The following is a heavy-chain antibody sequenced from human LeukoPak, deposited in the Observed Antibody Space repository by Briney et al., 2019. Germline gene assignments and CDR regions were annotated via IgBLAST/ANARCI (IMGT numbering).Heavy chain of an antibody. CDR3: VRHIYGDPVAFDL. D-gene: IGHD4-17*01. J-gene: IGHJ3*01. Sequence: TSETLSLTCAVSGGSMSTYIWSWIRPPPGKGLEWIAFISFTGTIKYNPSLQSRVIISLDTSRNQLSLKLSSATAADTALYFCVRHIYGDPVAFDLWGQGTMVTVSS. V-gene: IGHV4-59*08. CDR1: GGSMSTYI. CDR2: ISFTGTI.